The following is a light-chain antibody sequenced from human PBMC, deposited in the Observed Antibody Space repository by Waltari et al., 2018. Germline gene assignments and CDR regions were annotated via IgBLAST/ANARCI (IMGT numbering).Light chain of an antibody. Sequence: EIVLTQSPGTLSLSPGERATLPCRPSQSIHSSYLAWYQQKPGQAPRHLIYGAASRATGIPDRFSGRGSGTEFSLTISRLEPEDFAVYYCQQCSSSSYTFGQGTNLEIK. J-gene: IGKJ2*01. CDR2: GAA. CDR1: QSIHSSY. CDR3: QQCSSSSYT. V-gene: IGKV3-20*01.